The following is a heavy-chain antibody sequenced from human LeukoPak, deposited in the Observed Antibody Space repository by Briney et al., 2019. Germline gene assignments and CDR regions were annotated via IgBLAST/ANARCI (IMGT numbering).Heavy chain of an antibody. Sequence: GGSLRLSCAASGLTFSSYDMHWVRQATGKGLEWVSAIGTAGDTYYPGSVKGRFTISRENTKNSLYLQMNSLRAGDTAVYYCARGTDIVGATNFAGGLDYWGQGTLVTVSS. J-gene: IGHJ4*02. CDR1: GLTFSSYD. CDR3: ARGTDIVGATNFAGGLDY. CDR2: IGTAGDT. V-gene: IGHV3-13*01. D-gene: IGHD1-26*01.